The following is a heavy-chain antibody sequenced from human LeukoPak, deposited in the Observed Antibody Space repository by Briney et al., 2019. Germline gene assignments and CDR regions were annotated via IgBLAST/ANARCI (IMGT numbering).Heavy chain of an antibody. D-gene: IGHD3-9*01. J-gene: IGHJ3*02. CDR3: AGALVEFDWLSYAFDI. CDR1: GGSISSYY. Sequence: SETLSLTCTVSGGSISSYYWSWIRQPPGKGLEWIGYIYYSGSTNYNPSLKSRVTISVDTSKNQFSLKLSSVTAADTAVYYCAGALVEFDWLSYAFDIWGQGTMVTVSS. CDR2: IYYSGST. V-gene: IGHV4-59*01.